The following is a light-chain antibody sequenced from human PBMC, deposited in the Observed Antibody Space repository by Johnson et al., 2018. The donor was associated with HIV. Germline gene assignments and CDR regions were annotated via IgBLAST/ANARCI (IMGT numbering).Light chain of an antibody. CDR2: DNN. CDR1: SSNIGNNY. CDR3: GTWDSGLNTYV. Sequence: QSVLTQPPSVSAAPGQKVTISCSGSSSNIGNNYVSWYQQLPGTAPKLLIYDNNKRPSGIPDRFSGSKSGTSGTLGITGLQTGDEADYYCGTWDSGLNTYVFGTGTKVTAL. V-gene: IGLV1-51*01. J-gene: IGLJ1*01.